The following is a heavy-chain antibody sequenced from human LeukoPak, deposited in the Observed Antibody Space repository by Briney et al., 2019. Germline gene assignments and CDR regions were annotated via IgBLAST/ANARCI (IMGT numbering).Heavy chain of an antibody. CDR2: IWYDGSNK. Sequence: GGSLRLSCAASGFTSSSYGMHWVRQAPGKGLEWVAVIWYDGSNKYYADSVKGRFTISRDNSKNTLYLQMNSLRAEDTAVYYCARDMDILTGYLYYYYGMDVWGQGTTVTVSS. V-gene: IGHV3-33*01. CDR1: GFTSSSYG. D-gene: IGHD3-9*01. CDR3: ARDMDILTGYLYYYYGMDV. J-gene: IGHJ6*02.